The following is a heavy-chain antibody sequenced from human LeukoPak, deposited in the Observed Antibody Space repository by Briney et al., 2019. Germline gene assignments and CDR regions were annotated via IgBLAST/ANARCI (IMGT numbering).Heavy chain of an antibody. Sequence: GGCLRLSCAASGFTVSSNYMSWVRQAPGKGLGWVSVIYSGGSTYYADSVKGRFTISRDNSKNTLYLQMNSLRAEDTAVYYCARVGDCYDSSGYFSYWGQGTLVTVSS. V-gene: IGHV3-53*01. D-gene: IGHD3-22*01. CDR3: ARVGDCYDSSGYFSY. J-gene: IGHJ4*02. CDR2: IYSGGST. CDR1: GFTVSSNY.